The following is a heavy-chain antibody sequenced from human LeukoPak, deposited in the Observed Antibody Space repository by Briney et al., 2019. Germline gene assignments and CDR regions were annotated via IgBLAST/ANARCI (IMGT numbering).Heavy chain of an antibody. D-gene: IGHD3-22*01. Sequence: PSETLPLTCTVSGNSISSGDYYWSWIRQPAGKGLEWIGRIYTSGSTTYNPSLKRRVTISGDTSENQFSLRLSSVTAADTAVYYCARASYSYDISGWVHFDYWGQGTLVTVSS. CDR2: IYTSGST. CDR1: GNSISSGDYY. V-gene: IGHV4-61*02. J-gene: IGHJ4*02. CDR3: ARASYSYDISGWVHFDY.